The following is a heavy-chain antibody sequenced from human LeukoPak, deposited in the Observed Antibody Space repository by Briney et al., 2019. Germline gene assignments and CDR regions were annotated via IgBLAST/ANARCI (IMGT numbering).Heavy chain of an antibody. CDR2: INTDGSST. CDR1: GFTFSSYW. V-gene: IGHV3-74*01. J-gene: IGHJ4*02. Sequence: GGSLRLSCAASGFTFSSYWMHWVRQAPGKGLVWVSRINTDGSSTSYADSVKGRFTISRDNAKNTLYLQMNSLRAEDTAVYYCARDGDFWSGYYASFDYWGQGTLVTVSS. CDR3: ARDGDFWSGYYASFDY. D-gene: IGHD3-3*01.